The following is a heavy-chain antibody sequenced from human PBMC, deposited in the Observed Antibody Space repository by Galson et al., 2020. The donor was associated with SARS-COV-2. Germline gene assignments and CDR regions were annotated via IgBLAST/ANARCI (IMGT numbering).Heavy chain of an antibody. V-gene: IGHV3-33*01. D-gene: IGHD2-2*01. CDR3: ARVGHLGYCSSTSCSKSRRGMEV. Sequence: GESLKISCAASGFTFSSYGMHWVRQAPGKGLEWVAVIWYDGSNKYYADSVNGRFTISRDNSKNTLYLQMNSLRAEDTAVYYCARVGHLGYCSSTSCSKSRRGMEVWGQGTTVTVSS. J-gene: IGHJ6*02. CDR2: IWYDGSNK. CDR1: GFTFSSYG.